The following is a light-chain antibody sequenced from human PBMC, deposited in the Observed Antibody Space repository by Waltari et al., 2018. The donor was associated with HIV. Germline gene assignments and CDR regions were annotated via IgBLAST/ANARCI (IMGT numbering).Light chain of an antibody. CDR1: TSNIETEA. V-gene: IGLV1-47*01. CDR2: RNY. CDR3: VSYDSRLDERL. Sequence: QSVLTQPPSVSGTPGQTVSISCSGSTSNIETEASYWYQQIPATAPKLLIYRNYNRPSGVSDRFSCSKSGASASRVSSGLRSEDEAHYYCVSYDSRLDERLFGGGTKLTVL. J-gene: IGLJ3*02.